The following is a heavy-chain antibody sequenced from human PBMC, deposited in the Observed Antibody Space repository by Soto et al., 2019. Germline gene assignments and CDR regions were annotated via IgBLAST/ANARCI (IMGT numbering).Heavy chain of an antibody. Sequence: GPVKVSCKAAGYTFISYTIHWVRQAPGQRLEWMVWIDAGNAKTKYSQKFQGRVTITRDTSASTTYMELSSLRFEDTAMYYCARVSSGSDAFDVWGQGTLVTVSS. CDR1: GYTFISYT. CDR3: ARVSSGSDAFDV. J-gene: IGHJ3*01. CDR2: IDAGNAKT. D-gene: IGHD3-22*01. V-gene: IGHV1-3*01.